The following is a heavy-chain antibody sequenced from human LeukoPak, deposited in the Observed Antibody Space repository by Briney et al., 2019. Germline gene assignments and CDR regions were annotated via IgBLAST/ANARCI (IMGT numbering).Heavy chain of an antibody. CDR1: GFTFSNYS. J-gene: IGHJ3*02. CDR2: ISSSSSYI. V-gene: IGHV3-21*01. D-gene: IGHD3-22*01. CDR3: ARRITMIVEAGDAFDI. Sequence: GGSLRLSCAASGFTFSNYSMNWVRQAPGKGLEWVSSISSSSSYIYYADSVKGRFTISRDNAKNSLYLQMNSLRAEDTAVYYCARRITMIVEAGDAFDIWGQGTMVTVSS.